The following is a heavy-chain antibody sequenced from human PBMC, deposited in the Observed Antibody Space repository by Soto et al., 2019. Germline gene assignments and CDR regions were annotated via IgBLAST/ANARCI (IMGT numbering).Heavy chain of an antibody. Sequence: EAQLLESGGGLVQPGGSLRLSCAASGFTFSNYAMSWVRQAPAKGLEWFSAITGSGGDTYHADSVKGRFTISRDNSNNMLYLQMNSLRAEDTAVYYCAKGSSDSRPYYCDYWGQGSLVTVSS. CDR2: ITGSGGDT. V-gene: IGHV3-23*01. CDR3: AKGSSDSRPYYCDY. D-gene: IGHD3-22*01. J-gene: IGHJ4*02. CDR1: GFTFSNYA.